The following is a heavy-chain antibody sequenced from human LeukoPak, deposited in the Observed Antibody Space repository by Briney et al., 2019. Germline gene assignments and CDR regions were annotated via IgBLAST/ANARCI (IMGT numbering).Heavy chain of an antibody. CDR3: ARESVEDIVVVPAAIGLIGYYYYYMDV. J-gene: IGHJ6*03. V-gene: IGHV3-21*01. D-gene: IGHD2-2*02. Sequence: PGGSLRLSCAASGFTFSSYSMNWVRQAPGKGLEWVSSISSSSSYIYYADSVKGRFTISRDNAKNSLYLQMNSLRAEDTAVYYCARESVEDIVVVPAAIGLIGYYYYYMDVWGKGTTVTVSS. CDR1: GFTFSSYS. CDR2: ISSSSSYI.